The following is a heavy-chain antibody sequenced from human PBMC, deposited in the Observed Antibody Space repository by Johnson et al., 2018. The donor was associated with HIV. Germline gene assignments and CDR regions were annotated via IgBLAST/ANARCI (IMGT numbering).Heavy chain of an antibody. CDR2: IGTAGDT. D-gene: IGHD3-22*01. CDR1: GFTFSSYD. J-gene: IGHJ3*02. V-gene: IGHV3-13*01. CDR3: ARAIFNYDSSGYPASDAFDI. Sequence: VQLVESGGGLVQPGGSLRLSCAASGFTFSSYDMHWVRQATGKGLEWVSAIGTAGDTYYPGSVKGRFTISRENAKNSLYLQMNSLRAGDPAVYYCARAIFNYDSSGYPASDAFDIWGQGTMVTVSS.